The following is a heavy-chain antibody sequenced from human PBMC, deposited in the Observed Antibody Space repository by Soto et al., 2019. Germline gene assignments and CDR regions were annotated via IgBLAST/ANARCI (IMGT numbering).Heavy chain of an antibody. CDR2: IHHSGST. CDR3: VRGSYYFYMDV. V-gene: IGHV4-4*02. CDR1: GGSVTISNW. J-gene: IGHJ6*03. Sequence: QVQLQESGPGLVKPSGTLSLTCAVSGGSVTISNWWSWVRQTPGKGLEWIGQIHHSGSTNYNPSLTSRVTIAVDKSKNQFSLEMKSVPAAETAVYYWVRGSYYFYMDVWGKGTTVTVSS.